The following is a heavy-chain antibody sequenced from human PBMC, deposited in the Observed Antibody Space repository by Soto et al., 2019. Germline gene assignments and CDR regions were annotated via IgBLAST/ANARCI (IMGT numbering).Heavy chain of an antibody. J-gene: IGHJ4*02. CDR1: GFTFSSYA. CDR2: MSGSGSSR. D-gene: IGHD3-3*01. CDR3: ARDSSPYYDFWSGFYIYFDY. Sequence: PGGSLRLSCAASGFTFSSYAMSWGCQGPGKGLEWVSGMSGSGSSRNYADTVKGRFTISRDNAKKTLYLHMNTLRVADTDVYYCARDSSPYYDFWSGFYIYFDYWGQGALVTVSS. V-gene: IGHV3-23*01.